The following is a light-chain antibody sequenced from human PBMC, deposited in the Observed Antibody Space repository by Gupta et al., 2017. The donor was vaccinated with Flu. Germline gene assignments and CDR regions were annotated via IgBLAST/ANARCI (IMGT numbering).Light chain of an antibody. V-gene: IGKV1-39*01. J-gene: IGKJ1*01. CDR3: QQSDSIPQS. Sequence: PASLSASVGDRVTLTCRASQGVLNYVNWYQQRPGKPPKLLVSDATRLNGGVPSRFSGSGSGTDFTLTIDKLHPDDIATYSCQQSDSIPQSFGPGTKVEI. CDR1: QGVLNY. CDR2: DAT.